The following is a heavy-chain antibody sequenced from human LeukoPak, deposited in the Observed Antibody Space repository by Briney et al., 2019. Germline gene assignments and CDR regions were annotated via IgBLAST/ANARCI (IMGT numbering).Heavy chain of an antibody. V-gene: IGHV3-9*01. CDR3: AKDWAMVRGVDGYFQH. D-gene: IGHD3-10*01. CDR2: ISWNSASI. J-gene: IGHJ1*01. CDR1: GFTFDDYA. Sequence: SLRLSCAASGFTFDDYAMHWVRQAPGKGLEWVSGISWNSASIGYADSVKGRFTISRDNAKNSLYLQMNSLRAEDTALYYCAKDWAMVRGVDGYFQHWGQGTLVTVSS.